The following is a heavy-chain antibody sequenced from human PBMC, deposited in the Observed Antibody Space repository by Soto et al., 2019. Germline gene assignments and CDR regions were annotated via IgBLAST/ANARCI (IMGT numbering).Heavy chain of an antibody. J-gene: IGHJ4*02. Sequence: QVQLQQWGAGLLKPSETLSLTCAVYGGSFSGYYWSWIRQPPGKGLEWSGEINHSGSTNYNPSLKSRVTISVDTSKNQFSLKLSSVTAADTAVYYCARKMATYPGGFDYWGQGTLVTVSS. CDR1: GGSFSGYY. V-gene: IGHV4-34*01. CDR2: INHSGST. D-gene: IGHD5-12*01. CDR3: ARKMATYPGGFDY.